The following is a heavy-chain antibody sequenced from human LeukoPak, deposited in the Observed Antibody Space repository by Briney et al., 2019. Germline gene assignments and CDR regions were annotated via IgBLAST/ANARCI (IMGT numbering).Heavy chain of an antibody. CDR2: IYYSGST. CDR3: ARDYYDSSGQWDAFDI. D-gene: IGHD3-22*01. J-gene: IGHJ3*02. CDR1: GGSISSYY. Sequence: PSETLSLTCTVSGGSISSYYWSWIRQPPGKGLEWIGYIYYSGSTNYNPSLKSRVTISVDTSKNQFSLKLSSVTAADTAVYYCARDYYDSSGQWDAFDIWGQGTMVTVSS. V-gene: IGHV4-59*01.